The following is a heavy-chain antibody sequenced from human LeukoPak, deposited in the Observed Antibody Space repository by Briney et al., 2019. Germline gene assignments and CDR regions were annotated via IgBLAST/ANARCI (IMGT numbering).Heavy chain of an antibody. J-gene: IGHJ6*03. V-gene: IGHV4-4*07. CDR3: ARGSSSWWEHYYMDV. CDR1: GGSISSFY. CDR2: IYTSGST. Sequence: SSETLSLTCTVSGGSISSFYWSWIRQPAGKGLEWIGRIYTSGSTNYNPSLKSRVTMSVDTSKNQFSLKLSSVTAADTAVYYCARGSSSWWEHYYMDVWGKGTTVTISS. D-gene: IGHD6-13*01.